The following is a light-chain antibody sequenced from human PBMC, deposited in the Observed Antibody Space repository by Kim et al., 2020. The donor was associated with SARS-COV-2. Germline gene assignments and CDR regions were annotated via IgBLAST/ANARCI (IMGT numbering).Light chain of an antibody. CDR1: KLGDKD. V-gene: IGLV3-1*01. J-gene: IGLJ2*01. CDR2: QHS. Sequence: SVPPGQTAHLSCSGDKLGDKDASCYHQNPAQSPGFVTYQHSTRPSVIPERFSGSNSGNTATLTISGTQAMDEADYYCQAWDSSTSVFGGGTQLTVL. CDR3: QAWDSSTSV.